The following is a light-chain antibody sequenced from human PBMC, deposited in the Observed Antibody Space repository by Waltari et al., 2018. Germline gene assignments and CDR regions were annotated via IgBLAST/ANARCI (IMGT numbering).Light chain of an antibody. V-gene: IGLV1-44*01. CDR1: RSNVGSHP. Sequence: QSVLTQPPSASGTPGQTVTISCSGSRSNVGSHPLNWFQPVPGTAPKLLIYSNNQRPSGVPDRFSGPKSGPSASLAISGLQSEDEADYYCAAWDDSLNAYVFGTGTQVPVL. J-gene: IGLJ1*01. CDR2: SNN. CDR3: AAWDDSLNAYV.